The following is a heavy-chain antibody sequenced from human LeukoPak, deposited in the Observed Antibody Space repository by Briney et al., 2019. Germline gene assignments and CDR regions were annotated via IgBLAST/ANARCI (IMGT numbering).Heavy chain of an antibody. V-gene: IGHV3-7*01. CDR3: ARARSWGSSSPGGAYGMDV. CDR2: IKQDGSEK. Sequence: GGSLRLSCAASGFTFSTYWMTWVRQAPGKGLEWVANIKQDGSEKSYVDSVKGRFTISRDNAKNSLYLQMNSLRAEDTAVYYCARARSWGSSSPGGAYGMDVWGQGTTVIVSS. J-gene: IGHJ6*02. CDR1: GFTFSTYW. D-gene: IGHD6-6*01.